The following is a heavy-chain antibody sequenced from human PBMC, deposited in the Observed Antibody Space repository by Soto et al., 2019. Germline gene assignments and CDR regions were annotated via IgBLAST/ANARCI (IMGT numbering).Heavy chain of an antibody. V-gene: IGHV1-2*02. J-gene: IGHJ4*02. Sequence: ASVKVSCKASGYTFTGHYMHWVRQAPGQGLEWMGWINPNSGGTNYAQKFQGRVTMTRDTSISTAYMELSRLRSDDTAVYYCARGRTMGYSSSWYYCYWGQGTLVTVSS. CDR3: ARGRTMGYSSSWYYCY. D-gene: IGHD6-13*01. CDR2: INPNSGGT. CDR1: GYTFTGHY.